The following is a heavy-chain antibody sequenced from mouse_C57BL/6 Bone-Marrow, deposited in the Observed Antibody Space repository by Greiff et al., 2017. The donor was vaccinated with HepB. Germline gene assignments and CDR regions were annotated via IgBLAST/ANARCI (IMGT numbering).Heavy chain of an antibody. Sequence: VQLQQSGAELVRPGASVTLSCKASGYTFTDYEMHWVKQTPVHGLEWIGAIDPETGGTAYNQKFKGKAILTADKSSSTAYMELRSLTSEDSAVYYCTRRRPITTVVRYFDVWGTGTTVTVSS. CDR3: TRRRPITTVVRYFDV. CDR1: GYTFTDYE. D-gene: IGHD1-1*01. J-gene: IGHJ1*03. V-gene: IGHV1-15*01. CDR2: IDPETGGT.